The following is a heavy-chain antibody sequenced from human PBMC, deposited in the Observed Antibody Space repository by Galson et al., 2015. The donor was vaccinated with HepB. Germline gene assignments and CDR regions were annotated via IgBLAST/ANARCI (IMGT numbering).Heavy chain of an antibody. D-gene: IGHD3-16*01. V-gene: IGHV4-59*01. CDR3: AREVLDVWGSGGYFDL. J-gene: IGHJ2*01. CDR2: ISYSGNT. Sequence: LRLSCAASTFIFSTYSMNWVRQPPGKGLEWIGYISYSGNTIYNPSLKSRVTISADTSKNQFSLSLSSVTAADTAVYYCAREVLDVWGSGGYFDLWGRGTLVIVSS. CDR1: TFIFSTYS.